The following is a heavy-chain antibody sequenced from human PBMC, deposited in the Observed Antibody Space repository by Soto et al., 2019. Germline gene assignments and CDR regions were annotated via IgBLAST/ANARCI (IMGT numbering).Heavy chain of an antibody. J-gene: IGHJ4*02. CDR3: ARDPPRGYCSGGSRLVDY. CDR1: GFSFSNYG. CDR2: ISGGGSST. D-gene: IGHD2-15*01. Sequence: LRLSCAASGFSFSNYGKNWVRQAPGKGLEWVSGISGGGSSTYYADSVKGRFTISRDNSKNTLYLQMNSLRAEDTAVYYCARDPPRGYCSGGSRLVDYWGQGTLVTVSS. V-gene: IGHV3-23*01.